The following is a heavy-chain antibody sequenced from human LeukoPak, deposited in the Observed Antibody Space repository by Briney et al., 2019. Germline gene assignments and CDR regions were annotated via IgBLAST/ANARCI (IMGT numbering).Heavy chain of an antibody. D-gene: IGHD3-10*01. CDR2: ISGSGGST. CDR1: GFTFSSYA. J-gene: IGHJ4*02. Sequence: GGSLRLSCAASGFTFSSYAMSWVRQAPGKGLEWVSAISGSGGSTYYADSVKGRFTISRDNSKNTLYLQMNSLRAEDTAVYYCAKDSRGPLYGSGSYYDYWGQGTLVTVSS. CDR3: AKDSRGPLYGSGSYYDY. V-gene: IGHV3-23*01.